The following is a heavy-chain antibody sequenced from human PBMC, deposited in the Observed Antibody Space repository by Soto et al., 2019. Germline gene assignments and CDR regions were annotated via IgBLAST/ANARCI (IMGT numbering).Heavy chain of an antibody. V-gene: IGHV4-59*08. J-gene: IGHJ4*02. CDR1: GGSISSYY. D-gene: IGHD4-17*01. Sequence: QVQLQESGPGLVKPSETLSLTCTVSGGSISSYYWSWIRQPPGKGLEWIGYIYYSGSTNYNPSLKSRVTISVDTSKNQFSLKLSSVTAADTAVYYCASSVGYGDIDYWGQGTLVTVSS. CDR2: IYYSGST. CDR3: ASSVGYGDIDY.